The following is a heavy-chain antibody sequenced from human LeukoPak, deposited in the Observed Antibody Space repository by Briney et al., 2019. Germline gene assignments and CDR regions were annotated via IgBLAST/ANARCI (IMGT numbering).Heavy chain of an antibody. CDR1: GFTFSSYW. D-gene: IGHD6-19*01. V-gene: IGHV3-7*01. CDR3: ARFETVAAKPFEY. CDR2: IKQDGSEK. Sequence: GGSLRLSCAASGFTFSSYWMSWVRQAPGKGLEWVANIKQDGSEKFYVDSVEGRFTISRDNAKNSLYLQMNSLRAEDTAVYYCARFETVAAKPFEYWGQGTLVTVSS. J-gene: IGHJ4*02.